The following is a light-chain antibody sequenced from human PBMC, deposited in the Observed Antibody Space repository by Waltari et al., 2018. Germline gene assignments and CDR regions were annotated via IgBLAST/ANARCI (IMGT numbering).Light chain of an antibody. CDR3: YSTDSSADYYV. CDR1: AFPQKY. J-gene: IGLJ1*01. Sequence: SYELPQPPSVSVSPGQTARITCSGYAFPQKYAYWYQQKSGQAPVLVIYEDSKRPSGIPERFSGSSSGTLATLTISGAQVEDEADYYCYSTDSSADYYVFGTGTKVTVL. V-gene: IGLV3-10*01. CDR2: EDS.